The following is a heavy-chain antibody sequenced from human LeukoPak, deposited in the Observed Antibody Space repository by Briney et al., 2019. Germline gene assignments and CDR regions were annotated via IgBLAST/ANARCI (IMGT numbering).Heavy chain of an antibody. V-gene: IGHV4-4*02. J-gene: IGHJ4*02. CDR1: GGSITSPNW. CDR2: IFHTGST. Sequence: SETLSLTCAVSGGSITSPNWWSWVRQPPGKGLEWIGEIFHTGSTNFNPSLKSRVTISVDKSRNQFSLNLRSVTAADTAVYYCARAPHFFDTTGSRYYFDYWGQGALVTVSS. D-gene: IGHD3-22*01. CDR3: ARAPHFFDTTGSRYYFDY.